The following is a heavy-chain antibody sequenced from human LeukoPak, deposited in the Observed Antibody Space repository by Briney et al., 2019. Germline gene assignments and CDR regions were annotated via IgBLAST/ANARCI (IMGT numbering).Heavy chain of an antibody. V-gene: IGHV4-34*01. CDR3: ARSLPRRWFGELLGYFDY. J-gene: IGHJ4*02. CDR1: GGSFSGYY. CDR2: INHSGST. Sequence: SETLSLTCAVYGGSFSGYYWSWIRQPPGKGLEWIGGINHSGSTNYNPSLKSRVTISVDTSKNQFSLKLSSVTAADTAVYCCARSLPRRWFGELLGYFDYWGQGTLVTVSS. D-gene: IGHD3-10*01.